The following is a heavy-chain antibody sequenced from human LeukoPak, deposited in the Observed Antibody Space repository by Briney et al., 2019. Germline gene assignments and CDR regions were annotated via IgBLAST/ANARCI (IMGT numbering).Heavy chain of an antibody. CDR3: ARGEQWLVS. D-gene: IGHD6-19*01. CDR1: GGSFSGYY. J-gene: IGHJ4*02. Sequence: PSETLSLTCAVYGGSFSGYYWSWIRQPPGKGLEWIGEINHSGSTNYNPSLKSRVTISVDTSKNHFSLKLSSVTAADTAVYYCARGEQWLVSWGQGTLVTVSS. V-gene: IGHV4-34*01. CDR2: INHSGST.